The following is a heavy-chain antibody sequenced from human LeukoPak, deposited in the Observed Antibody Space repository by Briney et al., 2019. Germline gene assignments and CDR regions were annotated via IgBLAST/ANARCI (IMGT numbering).Heavy chain of an antibody. CDR3: ARAYGDYVDDAFDI. CDR2: ISSNGGST. CDR1: GFTFSSYA. Sequence: GGSLRLSCAASGFTFSSYAMHWVRQAPGKGLEYVSAISSNGGSTYYANSVKGRFAISRDNSKNTLYLQMGSLRAEDMAVYYCARAYGDYVDDAFDIWGQGTMVTVSS. J-gene: IGHJ3*02. D-gene: IGHD4-17*01. V-gene: IGHV3-64*01.